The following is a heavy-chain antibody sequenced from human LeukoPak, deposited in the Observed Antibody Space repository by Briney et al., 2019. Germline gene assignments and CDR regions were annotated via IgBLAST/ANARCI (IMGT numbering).Heavy chain of an antibody. CDR1: GYTFTSYY. CDR2: INPSGGST. D-gene: IGHD6-13*01. CDR3: ASTGWGSSSWSTNNYYYYYMDV. Sequence: ASVKVSCKASGYTFTSYYMHWVRQAPGQGLEWMGIINPSGGSTSHAQKFQGRVTMTRDMSTSTVYMELSSPRSEDTAVYYCASTGWGSSSWSTNNYYYYYMDVWGKGTTVTVSS. J-gene: IGHJ6*03. V-gene: IGHV1-46*01.